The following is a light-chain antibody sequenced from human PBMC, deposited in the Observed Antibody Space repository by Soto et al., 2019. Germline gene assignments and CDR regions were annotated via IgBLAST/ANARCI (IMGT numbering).Light chain of an antibody. V-gene: IGLV2-8*01. J-gene: IGLJ2*01. Sequence: SALTQPPSASGSPGQSVTISCTGTSSDVGGYNYVSWYQHHPGKAPKLMIYEVNKRPSGVPDRFSGSKSGNTASLTVSGLQAEDEADYYCSSYAGSNNLVFGGGTKVTVL. CDR1: SSDVGGYNY. CDR2: EVN. CDR3: SSYAGSNNLV.